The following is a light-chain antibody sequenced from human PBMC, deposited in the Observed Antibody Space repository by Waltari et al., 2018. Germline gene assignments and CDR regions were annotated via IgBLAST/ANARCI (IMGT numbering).Light chain of an antibody. CDR1: SSDIGNYNFF. J-gene: IGLJ2*01. Sequence: QSALTQPASVSGSPGQSLTISCPGTSSDIGNYNFFVSWYQHRPGEAPKLIIYEGNVRPSGVSDRFSGSKSGNAASLTISGLQAEDEAHYYCCSYGVRVFFGGGTKLTVL. CDR2: EGN. V-gene: IGLV2-23*01. CDR3: CSYGVRVF.